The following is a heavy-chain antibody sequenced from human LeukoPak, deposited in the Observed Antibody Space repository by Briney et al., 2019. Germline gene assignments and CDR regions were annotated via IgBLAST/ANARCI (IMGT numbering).Heavy chain of an antibody. J-gene: IGHJ4*02. D-gene: IGHD6-19*01. CDR1: GFTFSSYA. Sequence: GGSLRLSCADSGFTFSSYAMSWVRQAPGKGLEWVSAISGSGGSTYYADSVKGRFTISRDNSKNTLYLQMNSLRAEDTAVYYCAKVSPKGIAVGVTDYWGQGTLVTVSS. CDR3: AKVSPKGIAVGVTDY. CDR2: ISGSGGST. V-gene: IGHV3-23*01.